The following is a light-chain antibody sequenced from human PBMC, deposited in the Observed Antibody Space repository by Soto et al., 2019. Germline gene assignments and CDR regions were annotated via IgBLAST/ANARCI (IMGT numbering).Light chain of an antibody. J-gene: IGKJ1*01. V-gene: IGKV1-9*01. CDR1: QGISSY. CDR2: AAS. Sequence: DIQLTQSPSFLSASVGDRVAITCRASQGISSYLAWYQQNPGKAPKLLIYAASTLQSGVPSRFSGSGSGPDFTLTISSLQPEDFATYYCQQSYSSPPTFGQGTKVDIK. CDR3: QQSYSSPPT.